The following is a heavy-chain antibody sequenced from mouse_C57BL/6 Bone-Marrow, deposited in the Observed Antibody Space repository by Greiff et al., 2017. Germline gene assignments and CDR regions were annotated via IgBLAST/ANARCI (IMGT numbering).Heavy chain of an antibody. Sequence: VQLQQPGAELVKPGASVKLSCKASGYTFTSYWMPWVKQRPGRGLEWIGRLDPTSGGTKYNEKFKRKATLTVDKPSSTAYMQLSSLTSEDSAVYYGARGGYYASFAYWGQGTLVTVSA. V-gene: IGHV1-72*01. CDR1: GYTFTSYW. D-gene: IGHD1-1*01. J-gene: IGHJ3*01. CDR2: LDPTSGGT. CDR3: ARGGYYASFAY.